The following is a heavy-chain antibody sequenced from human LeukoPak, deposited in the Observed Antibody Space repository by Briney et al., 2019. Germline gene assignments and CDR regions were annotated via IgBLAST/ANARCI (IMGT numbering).Heavy chain of an antibody. CDR1: GYTFTGYY. CDR3: ARAGREWFGELYAFDI. V-gene: IGHV1-2*02. J-gene: IGHJ3*02. CDR2: INPNSGGT. D-gene: IGHD3-10*01. Sequence: APVKVSCKASGYTFTGYYMHWVRQAPGQGLEWMGWINPNSGGTNYAQKFQGRVTMTRDTSISTAYMELSRLRSDDTAVYYCARAGREWFGELYAFDIWGQGTMVTVSS.